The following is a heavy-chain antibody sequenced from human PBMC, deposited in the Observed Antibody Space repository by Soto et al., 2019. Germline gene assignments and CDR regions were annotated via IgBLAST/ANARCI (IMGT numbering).Heavy chain of an antibody. V-gene: IGHV3-30*18. Sequence: QVQLVESGGGVVQPGRSLRLSCAASGFTFSSYGMHWVRQAPGKGLEWVAFISNDGSNKYYADSVKGRFTISRDKSKNTLYLQMNSMRAEDTAVYYCANHVMVDWYFDLWGRGTLVTVAS. J-gene: IGHJ2*01. CDR1: GFTFSSYG. CDR3: ANHVMVDWYFDL. CDR2: ISNDGSNK. D-gene: IGHD3-10*01.